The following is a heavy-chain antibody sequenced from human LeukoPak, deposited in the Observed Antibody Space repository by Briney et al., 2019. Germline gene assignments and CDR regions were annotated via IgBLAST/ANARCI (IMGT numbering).Heavy chain of an antibody. J-gene: IGHJ4*02. Sequence: GGSLRLSCAASGFTFSSYAMSWVRQAPGKGLEWVSAISGSGGSTYYADSVKGRFTISRDNSKNTLYLQMNSLRAEDTAVYYCARHEGADGIKKWSPHIDFWGQGTLVTVST. CDR2: ISGSGGST. D-gene: IGHD2-8*01. CDR1: GFTFSSYA. V-gene: IGHV3-23*01. CDR3: ARHEGADGIKKWSPHIDF.